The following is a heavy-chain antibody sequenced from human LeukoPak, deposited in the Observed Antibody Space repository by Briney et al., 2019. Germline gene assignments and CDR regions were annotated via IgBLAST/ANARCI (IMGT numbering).Heavy chain of an antibody. D-gene: IGHD3-16*01. Sequence: PSETLSLTCTVSVGSISSGGYYWSSIRQHPGKGLEWIGYIYYSGSTYYNPSLKSRVTISVDTSKNQFSLNLSSVTAADTAVYYCARESGLWLRLGYFDYWGQGTLVTVSS. CDR1: VGSISSGGYY. CDR2: IYYSGST. V-gene: IGHV4-31*03. J-gene: IGHJ4*02. CDR3: ARESGLWLRLGYFDY.